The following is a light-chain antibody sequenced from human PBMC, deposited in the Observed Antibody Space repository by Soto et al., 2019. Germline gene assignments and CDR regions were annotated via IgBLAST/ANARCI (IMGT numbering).Light chain of an antibody. Sequence: QSALTQPASVSGSPGQSIAISCTGTSSDIGGYNYVSWYQQYPGKAPKLIIYDVSNRPSGVSNRFSGSKSGNTASLTISGLQAEDEADYYCSSYTTSSTLEIGGGTKLTVL. V-gene: IGLV2-14*03. J-gene: IGLJ2*01. CDR3: SSYTTSSTLE. CDR2: DVS. CDR1: SSDIGGYNY.